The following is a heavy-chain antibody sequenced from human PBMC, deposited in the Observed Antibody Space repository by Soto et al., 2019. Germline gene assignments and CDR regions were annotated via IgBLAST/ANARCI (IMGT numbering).Heavy chain of an antibody. D-gene: IGHD6-6*01. CDR3: ARDPPYSSSPHPPDY. CDR1: GFTFSSYA. CDR2: ISYDGSNK. V-gene: IGHV3-30-3*01. J-gene: IGHJ4*02. Sequence: PGGSLRLSCAASGFTFSSYAMHWVRQAPGKGLEWVAVISYDGSNKYYADSVKGRFTISRDNSKNTLYLQMNSLRAEDTAVYYCARDPPYSSSPHPPDYWGLGTLVTVSS.